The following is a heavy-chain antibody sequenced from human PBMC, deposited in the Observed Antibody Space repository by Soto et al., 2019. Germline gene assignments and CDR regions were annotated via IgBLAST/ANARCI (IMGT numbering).Heavy chain of an antibody. J-gene: IGHJ6*03. Sequence: GGSLRLSCAASGFTFSSYAMSWVRQAPGKGLEWVSAISGSGGSTYYADSVKGRFTISRDNSKNTLYLQMNSLRAEDTAVYYCAKGGPYDILTGPYYYMDVWGKGTTVTVSS. CDR3: AKGGPYDILTGPYYYMDV. D-gene: IGHD3-9*01. CDR1: GFTFSSYA. V-gene: IGHV3-23*01. CDR2: ISGSGGST.